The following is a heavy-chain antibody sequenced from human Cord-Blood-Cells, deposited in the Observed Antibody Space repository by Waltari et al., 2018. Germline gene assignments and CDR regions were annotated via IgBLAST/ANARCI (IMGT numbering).Heavy chain of an antibody. V-gene: IGHV1-69*06. CDR3: ARGRGSNRFLEWFFDY. Sequence: QVQLVQSGAEVKKPGSSVKVSCKASGGTFSSYAISWVRRAPGQGLEWMGGIIPIFGTANYAQKFQGRVTITADKSTSTAYMELSSLRSEDTAVYYCARGRGSNRFLEWFFDYWGQGTLVTVSS. D-gene: IGHD3-3*01. J-gene: IGHJ4*02. CDR1: GGTFSSYA. CDR2: IIPIFGTA.